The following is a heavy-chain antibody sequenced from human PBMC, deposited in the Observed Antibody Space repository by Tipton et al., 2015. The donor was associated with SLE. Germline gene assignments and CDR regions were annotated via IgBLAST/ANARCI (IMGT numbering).Heavy chain of an antibody. Sequence: SLRLSCPASGFSFSNYAMNWVRQAPGKGLVWVSGISGSGGTTNYADSVKGRFTISRDNSSNTLYLQMNSLRAEDTAVYYCAKGRTYFDSWGQGTLVTVSS. CDR3: AKGRTYFDS. CDR2: ISGSGGTT. CDR1: GFSFSNYA. V-gene: IGHV3-23*01. J-gene: IGHJ4*02.